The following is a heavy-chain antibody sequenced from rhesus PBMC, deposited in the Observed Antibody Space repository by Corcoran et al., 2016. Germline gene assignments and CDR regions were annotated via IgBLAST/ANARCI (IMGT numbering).Heavy chain of an antibody. D-gene: IGHD1-44*02. CDR1: GFTFSDYY. CDR2: ISNGGGST. V-gene: IGHV3-178*01. Sequence: EVQLVESGGGLAKPGGSLRLSCAASGFTFSDYYMDWVRQAPGKGLEWVSRISNGGGSTWYADSLKGRFTISRENAKNTLYFQMNSLRPEDTAVYYCARDRGVAATYGLDSWGQGVVVTVSS. CDR3: ARDRGVAATYGLDS. J-gene: IGHJ6*01.